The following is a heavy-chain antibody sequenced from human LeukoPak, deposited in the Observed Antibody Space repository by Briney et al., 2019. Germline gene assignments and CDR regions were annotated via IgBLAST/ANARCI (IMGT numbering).Heavy chain of an antibody. D-gene: IGHD3-10*01. CDR3: ARGGGLLWFGESNFDY. Sequence: PSETLSLTCTVSGGSISSYYWSWIRQPPGKGLEWIGYIYYSGSTNYNPSLKSRVTLSVETSKNQVSLRLSSVTAADTAVYYCARGGGLLWFGESNFDYWGQGTLVTVSS. V-gene: IGHV4-59*01. CDR1: GGSISSYY. J-gene: IGHJ4*02. CDR2: IYYSGST.